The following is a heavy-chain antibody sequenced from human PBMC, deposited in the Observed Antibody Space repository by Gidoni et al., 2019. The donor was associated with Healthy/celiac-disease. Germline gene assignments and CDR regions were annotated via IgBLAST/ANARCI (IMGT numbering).Heavy chain of an antibody. Sequence: DVQLVESGGGMVKPGGSLRLSCAASGFTCSSYSMNWVRQAPGKGLEWVSSISSSSSYIYYADSVKGRFTISRDNAKNSLYLQMNSLRAEDTDVYYCARGLAVDRFDYWGQGTLVTVSS. CDR1: GFTCSSYS. CDR3: ARGLAVDRFDY. V-gene: IGHV3-21*01. J-gene: IGHJ4*02. D-gene: IGHD6-19*01. CDR2: ISSSSSYI.